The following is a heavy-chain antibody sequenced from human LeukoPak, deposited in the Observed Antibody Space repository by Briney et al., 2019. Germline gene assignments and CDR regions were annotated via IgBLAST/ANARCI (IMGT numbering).Heavy chain of an antibody. CDR2: IYSGGST. D-gene: IGHD5-18*01. Sequence: PGGSLRLSCVASGFTFGSYAMSWARQAPGKGLEWVSYIYSGGSTYYADSVKGRFTISRDNSKNTLYLQMNSLRAEDTAVYYCARDLSYEGQLWFVDWFGYWGQGTLVTVSS. J-gene: IGHJ5*01. CDR3: ARDLSYEGQLWFVDWFGY. V-gene: IGHV3-66*01. CDR1: GFTFGSYA.